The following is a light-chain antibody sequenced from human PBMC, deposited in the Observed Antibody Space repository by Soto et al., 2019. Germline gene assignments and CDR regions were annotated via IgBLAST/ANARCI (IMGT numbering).Light chain of an antibody. CDR1: QSISSW. J-gene: IGKJ2*01. Sequence: IQMTQSPSTLSASVGDRVTITCRASQSISSWLAWYQQKPGKAPKLLIYKASSLESGVPSRFSGSGSGTEFTLTISSLQPDDVATYYCQQYNSYPYTFGQGAKLEIK. CDR2: KAS. CDR3: QQYNSYPYT. V-gene: IGKV1-5*03.